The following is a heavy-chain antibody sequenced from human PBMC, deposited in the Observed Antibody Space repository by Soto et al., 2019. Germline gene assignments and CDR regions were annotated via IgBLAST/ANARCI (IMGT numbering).Heavy chain of an antibody. V-gene: IGHV4-39*01. CDR1: GGSISSDSYY. CDR2: IYYSGST. D-gene: IGHD6-13*01. CDR3: ASRGPTSGYSSSWYNYYSYGMDV. J-gene: IGHJ6*02. Sequence: SETLSLTCTVSGGSISSDSYYWGWIRQPPGKGLEWIGSIYYSGSTYYNPSLKSRVTISVDTSKNQFSLKLSSVTAADTAVYYCASRGPTSGYSSSWYNYYSYGMDVWGQGTTVTVSS.